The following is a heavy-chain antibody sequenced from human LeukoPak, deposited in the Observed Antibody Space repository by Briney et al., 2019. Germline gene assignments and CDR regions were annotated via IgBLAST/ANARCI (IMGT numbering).Heavy chain of an antibody. Sequence: ASVKVSCKASGYTFTGYYMHWVRQAPGQGREGMGWINPNSGGTNYAQKFQGRVTMTRDTSISTAYMELSRLRSDDTAVYYCARAQTVVAATPAGYWGPGTPVTVSS. CDR2: INPNSGGT. D-gene: IGHD2-15*01. CDR1: GYTFTGYY. V-gene: IGHV1-2*02. CDR3: ARAQTVVAATPAGY. J-gene: IGHJ4*02.